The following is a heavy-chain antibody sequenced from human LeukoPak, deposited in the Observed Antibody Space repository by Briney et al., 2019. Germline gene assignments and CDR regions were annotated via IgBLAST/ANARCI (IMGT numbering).Heavy chain of an antibody. CDR2: IKQDGSEK. J-gene: IGHJ6*02. CDR1: GFTFSSYW. Sequence: GGSLRLSRAASGFTFSSYWMSWVRQAPGKGLEWVANIKQDGSEKYYVDSVKGRFTISRDNAKNSLYLQMNSLRAEDTAVYYCARDKVGSGNHYYYGMDVWGQGTTVTVSS. CDR3: ARDKVGSGNHYYYGMDV. V-gene: IGHV3-7*01. D-gene: IGHD3-10*01.